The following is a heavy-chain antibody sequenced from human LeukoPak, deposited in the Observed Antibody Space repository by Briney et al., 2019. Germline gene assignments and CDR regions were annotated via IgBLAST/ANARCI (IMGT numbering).Heavy chain of an antibody. V-gene: IGHV4-30-4*01. CDR2: IYYSGST. J-gene: IGHJ5*02. CDR3: ARDRKGCSGGSCYRPSGFDP. Sequence: SETLSLTCTVSGGSISSGDYYWSWIRQPPGKGLEWIGYIYYSGSTYNNPSLKSRVTISVDTSKNQFSLKLSSVTAADTAVYYCARDRKGCSGGSCYRPSGFDPWGQGTLVTVSS. D-gene: IGHD2-15*01. CDR1: GGSISSGDYY.